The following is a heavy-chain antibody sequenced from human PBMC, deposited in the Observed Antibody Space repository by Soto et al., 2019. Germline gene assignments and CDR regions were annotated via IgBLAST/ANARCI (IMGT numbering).Heavy chain of an antibody. CDR1: GGSISSNKYY. CDR3: ASVNILTGYYLDH. J-gene: IGHJ4*02. CDR2: IYYSGGT. D-gene: IGHD3-9*01. Sequence: SETLSLTCTVSGGSISSNKYYWGWIRQPPGKGLEWIGSIYYSGGTYYNPSLKSRVTISVDTSKNQFSLRLSSVTAADTAVYYCASVNILTGYYLDHSGQGTLVTVSS. V-gene: IGHV4-39*01.